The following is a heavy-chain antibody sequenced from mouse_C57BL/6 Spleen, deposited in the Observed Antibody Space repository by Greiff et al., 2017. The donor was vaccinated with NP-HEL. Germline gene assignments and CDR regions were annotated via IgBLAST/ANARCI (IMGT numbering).Heavy chain of an antibody. V-gene: IGHV1-15*01. Sequence: QVQLKESGAELVRPGASVTLSCKASGYTFTDYEMHWVKQTPVHGLEWIGAIDPETGGTAYNQKFKGKAILTADKSSSTAYMELRSLTSEDSAVYYCTTPRNAYWGQGTLVTVSA. CDR3: TTPRNAY. CDR1: GYTFTDYE. J-gene: IGHJ3*01. CDR2: IDPETGGT.